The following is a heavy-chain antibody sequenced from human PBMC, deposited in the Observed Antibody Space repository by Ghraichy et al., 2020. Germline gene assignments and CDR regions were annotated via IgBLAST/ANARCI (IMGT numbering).Heavy chain of an antibody. CDR3: ARGDGDYRYDY. V-gene: IGHV4-59*01. Sequence: ESLNISCTVSGGSISSYYWSWIRQPPGKGLEWIGYIYYSGSTNYNPSLKSRVTISVDTSKNQFSLKLSPVTAADTAVYYCARGDGDYRYDYWGQGTLVTVSS. D-gene: IGHD4-17*01. J-gene: IGHJ4*02. CDR1: GGSISSYY. CDR2: IYYSGST.